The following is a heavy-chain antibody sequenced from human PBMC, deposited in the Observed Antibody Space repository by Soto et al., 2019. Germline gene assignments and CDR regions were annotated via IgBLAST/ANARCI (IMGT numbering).Heavy chain of an antibody. D-gene: IGHD3-10*02. Sequence: ESVPXLLKTTQTLIFTFSFSCVSLIDRGASVGWIRQPPGKALEWLAHIYWNDDKRYSPSLRSRLTISKDTSKNQVVLTFTNMETADTDPSYRVNRLDVQGMEFEPWGKGTLVT. CDR1: CVSLIDRGAS. J-gene: IGHJ5*02. CDR2: IYWNDDK. CDR3: VNRLDVQGMEFEP. V-gene: IGHV2-5*01.